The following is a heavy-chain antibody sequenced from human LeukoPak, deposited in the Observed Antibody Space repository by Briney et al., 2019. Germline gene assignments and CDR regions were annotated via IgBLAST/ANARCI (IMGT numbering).Heavy chain of an antibody. CDR2: ITSSSGTI. CDR3: ARAITNYGYIFDY. J-gene: IGHJ4*02. Sequence: GGSLRLSCAASGFSFNGYSMNWVRQAPGKGLEWISYITSSSGTIYYADSVKGRFTISRDNAKNSLYLQMNSLRAEDTAVYYCARAITNYGYIFDYWGQGTLVTVSS. V-gene: IGHV3-48*04. CDR1: GFSFNGYS. D-gene: IGHD5-18*01.